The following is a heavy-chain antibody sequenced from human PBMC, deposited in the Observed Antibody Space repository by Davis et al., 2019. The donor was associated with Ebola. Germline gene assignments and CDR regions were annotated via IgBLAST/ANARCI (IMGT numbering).Heavy chain of an antibody. Sequence: ASVKVSCKASGYTFTDYNIHWMRQAPGQGLEWLGRVILKSGATNYAQKFQGRVTMTRYTSISTVYMELSSLRYDDTADYYCARGHNYAHEYWGQGTLVTVSS. V-gene: IGHV1-2*06. CDR1: GYTFTDYN. CDR2: VILKSGAT. J-gene: IGHJ4*02. D-gene: IGHD4-11*01. CDR3: ARGHNYAHEY.